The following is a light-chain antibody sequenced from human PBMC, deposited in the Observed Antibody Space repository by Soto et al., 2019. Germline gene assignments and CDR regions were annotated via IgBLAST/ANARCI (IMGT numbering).Light chain of an antibody. CDR2: GAS. J-gene: IGKJ1*01. V-gene: IGKV3-20*01. Sequence: ELVLTQSPGTLSLSPGEGATLSCRASQSVSSNYLAWYQQKPGQPPRLLVYGASSKATGLPDRFSGSGSGTDFTLTISRLEPEDYAVYYCQQYGSAPGTFGQGKKVEIK. CDR3: QQYGSAPGT. CDR1: QSVSSNY.